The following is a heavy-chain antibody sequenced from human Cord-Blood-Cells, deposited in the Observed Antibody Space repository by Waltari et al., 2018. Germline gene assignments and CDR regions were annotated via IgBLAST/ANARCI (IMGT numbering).Heavy chain of an antibody. V-gene: IGHV3-21*01. CDR1: GFTFSSYS. J-gene: IGHJ4*02. D-gene: IGHD2-2*02. Sequence: CAASGFTFSSYSMNWVRQAPGKGLEWVSSISSSSSYIYYADSVKGRFTISRDNAKNSLYLQKNSLIAEDTAVYDCARVGLKDIVVVPAAIYYFDYGGQGTLVTISS. CDR3: ARVGLKDIVVVPAAIYYFDY. CDR2: ISSSSSYI.